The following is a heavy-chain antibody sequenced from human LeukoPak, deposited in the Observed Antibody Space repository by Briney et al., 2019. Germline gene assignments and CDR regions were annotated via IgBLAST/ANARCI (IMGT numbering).Heavy chain of an antibody. Sequence: GGSLRLSCAASGFTFSSYWMSWFRQAPGKGLEWVANIKQDGSEKYYVDSVKGRFTISRDNAKNSLYLQMNSLRAEDTAVYYCARVWRSEYFDYWGQGTLVTVSS. CDR3: ARVWRSEYFDY. CDR1: GFTFSSYW. V-gene: IGHV3-7*01. CDR2: IKQDGSEK. D-gene: IGHD3-10*01. J-gene: IGHJ4*02.